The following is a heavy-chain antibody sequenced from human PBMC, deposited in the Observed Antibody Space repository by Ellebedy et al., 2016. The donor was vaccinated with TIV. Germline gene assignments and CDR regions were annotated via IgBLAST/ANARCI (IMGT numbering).Heavy chain of an antibody. D-gene: IGHD3-3*01. V-gene: IGHV3-49*03. Sequence: GESLKISXTASGFTFGDYAMSWFRQAPGKGLEWVGFIRSKAYGGTTEYAASVKGRFTISRDDSKSIAYLQMNSLKTEDTAVYYCTRGSAIFGVVSHFDYWGQGTLVTVSS. J-gene: IGHJ4*02. CDR3: TRGSAIFGVVSHFDY. CDR1: GFTFGDYA. CDR2: IRSKAYGGTT.